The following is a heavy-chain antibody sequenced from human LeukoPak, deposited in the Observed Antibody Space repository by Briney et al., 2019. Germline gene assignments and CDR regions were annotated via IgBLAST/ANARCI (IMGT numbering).Heavy chain of an antibody. CDR3: ARANYGSGSNYYYGLDV. J-gene: IGHJ6*02. D-gene: IGHD3-10*01. CDR2: IWFDGSNK. V-gene: IGHV3-33*01. Sequence: PWGSLRLSCGASGFTFSIYGMHWVRQAPGKGPEWVAVIWFDGSNKYYADSVKGRFTISRDNSKNTLYLQINSLRAEDTAVYYCARANYGSGSNYYYGLDVWGQGTTVTVSS. CDR1: GFTFSIYG.